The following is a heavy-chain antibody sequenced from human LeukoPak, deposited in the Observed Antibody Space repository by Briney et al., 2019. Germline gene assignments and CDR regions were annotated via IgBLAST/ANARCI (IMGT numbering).Heavy chain of an antibody. Sequence: SEALSLTCTVSGGYLFGSSYYWGWIRQPPGKGLEWIGSIYYSGSTYYNPSLKSRVTMSVDTSKNQFSLKLSSVTAADTAVYYCAREDTVVVPAAIGMDVWGKGTTVTVSS. V-gene: IGHV4-39*07. CDR3: AREDTVVVPAAIGMDV. D-gene: IGHD2-2*02. CDR1: GGYLFGSSYY. J-gene: IGHJ6*03. CDR2: IYYSGST.